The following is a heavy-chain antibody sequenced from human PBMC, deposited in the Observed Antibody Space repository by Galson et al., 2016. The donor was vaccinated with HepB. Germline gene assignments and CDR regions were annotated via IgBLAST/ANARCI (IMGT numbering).Heavy chain of an antibody. CDR3: ARGYCSATDCYAGLGLDV. CDR1: GYTFTTYY. Sequence: SVKVSCKALGYTFTTYYIRWIRQAPGQGLEWMGIINPNGGSTTFAQRFQGRVTMTRDTSTSTVYIDLSSLRSEDTAVYYCARGYCSATDCYAGLGLDVWGQGTTVIVS. V-gene: IGHV1-46*01. D-gene: IGHD2-2*01. J-gene: IGHJ6*02. CDR2: INPNGGST.